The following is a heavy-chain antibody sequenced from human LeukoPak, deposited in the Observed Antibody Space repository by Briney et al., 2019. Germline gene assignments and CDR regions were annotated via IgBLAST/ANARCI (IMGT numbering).Heavy chain of an antibody. CDR3: AKDTAYAYYYDSSGYYLPGY. CDR1: GFTFSSYG. V-gene: IGHV3-30*18. D-gene: IGHD3-22*01. CDR2: ISYGGSNK. Sequence: GGSLRLSCAASGFTFSSYGMHWVRQAPGKGLEWVAVISYGGSNKYYADSVKGRFTISRDNSKNTLYLQMNSLRAEDTAVYYCAKDTAYAYYYDSSGYYLPGYWGQGTLVTVSS. J-gene: IGHJ4*02.